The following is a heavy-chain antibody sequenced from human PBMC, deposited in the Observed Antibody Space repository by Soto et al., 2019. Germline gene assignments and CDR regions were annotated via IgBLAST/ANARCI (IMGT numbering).Heavy chain of an antibody. CDR3: ARGLSGDKVDS. D-gene: IGHD1-1*01. Sequence: QVQLQESGPGLVKPSQTLSLTCTIAGGSISSGDYYWSWIRQPPGKGLEWIGHIYDSGGTYNNPSLNGRVTISIDPSENQFSLNLRSVTAADTAVYYCARGLSGDKVDSWGQGTLVTVSS. J-gene: IGHJ4*02. CDR1: GGSISSGDYY. V-gene: IGHV4-30-4*01. CDR2: IYDSGGT.